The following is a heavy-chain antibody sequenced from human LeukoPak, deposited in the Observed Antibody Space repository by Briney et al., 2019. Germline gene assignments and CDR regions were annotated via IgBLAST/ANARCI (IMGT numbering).Heavy chain of an antibody. Sequence: ASVKVSCKASGYTFTSYGISWVRQAPGQGLEWMGWISAYNGNTNYAQKLQGRVTMTTDTSTSTAYMELRSLRSDDTAVYYCARDGRFLEWLPLFDYWGQGTLVTVSS. CDR2: ISAYNGNT. V-gene: IGHV1-18*01. CDR3: ARDGRFLEWLPLFDY. J-gene: IGHJ4*02. D-gene: IGHD3-3*01. CDR1: GYTFTSYG.